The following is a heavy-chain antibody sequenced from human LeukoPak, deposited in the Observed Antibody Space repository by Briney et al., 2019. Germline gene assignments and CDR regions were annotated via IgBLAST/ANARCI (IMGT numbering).Heavy chain of an antibody. CDR2: IYSGGST. Sequence: GGSLRLSCAASGLTVSSNYMSWVRQAPGKGLEWVSVIYSGGSTYYADSVKGRFTTSRDNSKNTLYFQMNSLRAEDTAVYYCARERSGFGYGMDVWGQGTTVTVSS. J-gene: IGHJ6*02. D-gene: IGHD2-15*01. CDR1: GLTVSSNY. CDR3: ARERSGFGYGMDV. V-gene: IGHV3-66*01.